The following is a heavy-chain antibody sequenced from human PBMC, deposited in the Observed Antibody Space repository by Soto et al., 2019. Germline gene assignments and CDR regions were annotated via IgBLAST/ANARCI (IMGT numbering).Heavy chain of an antibody. D-gene: IGHD6-19*01. CDR2: ISCNSGSI. V-gene: IGHV3-9*01. J-gene: IGHJ4*02. Sequence: EVQLVASGGGLVQPGRSLSLSCAASGFTCDDYAMHWVRQAPGKGLELVSGISCNSGSIGYADSVKGRFNISSDNAKNSLCLQMNSLRAEATNLYYCAKDIRRGGWDGISPFDYWGQGTLVTVSS. CDR1: GFTCDDYA. CDR3: AKDIRRGGWDGISPFDY.